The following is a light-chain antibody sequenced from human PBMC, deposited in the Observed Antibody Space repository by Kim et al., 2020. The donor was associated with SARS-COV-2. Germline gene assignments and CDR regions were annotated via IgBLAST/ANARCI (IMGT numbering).Light chain of an antibody. CDR3: QTWGTVV. CDR2: LNSDGSH. Sequence: LGASVTLTCPLSSGHSSYAIAWHQQQPEKGPRYLMKLNSDGSHSKGDGIPDRFSGSSSGAERYLTISSLQSEDEADYYCQTWGTVVFGGGTQLTVL. CDR1: SGHSSYA. V-gene: IGLV4-69*01. J-gene: IGLJ2*01.